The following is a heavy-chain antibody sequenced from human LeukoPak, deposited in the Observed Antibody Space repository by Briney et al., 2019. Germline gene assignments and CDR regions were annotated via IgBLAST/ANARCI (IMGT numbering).Heavy chain of an antibody. Sequence: GGSLRLSCAASGFTFSSYWMSWVRKAPGKGLEWVANIKQDGSEKYYVDSVKGRFTISRDNAKNSLYLQMNSLRAEDTAVYYCARGRSGWPYYYYYYMDVWGKGSTVTVSS. J-gene: IGHJ6*03. CDR2: IKQDGSEK. CDR1: GFTFSSYW. D-gene: IGHD6-19*01. CDR3: ARGRSGWPYYYYYYMDV. V-gene: IGHV3-7*01.